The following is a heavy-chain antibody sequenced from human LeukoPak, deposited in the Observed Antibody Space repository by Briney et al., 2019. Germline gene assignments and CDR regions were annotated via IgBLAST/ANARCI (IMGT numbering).Heavy chain of an antibody. CDR3: ARGRSQPVRRSVHFDY. CDR1: GGSFSGYY. CDR2: INHSGST. J-gene: IGHJ4*02. D-gene: IGHD1-14*01. V-gene: IGHV4-34*01. Sequence: NPSETLSLTCAVYGGSFSGYYWSWIRQPPGKGLEWIGEINHSGSTNYNPSLKSRVTISVDTSKNQFSLKLSSVAAADTAVYYCARGRSQPVRRSVHFDYWGQGTLVTVSS.